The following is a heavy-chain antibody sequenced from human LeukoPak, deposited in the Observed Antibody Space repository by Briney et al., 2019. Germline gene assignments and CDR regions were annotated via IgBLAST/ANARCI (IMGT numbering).Heavy chain of an antibody. J-gene: IGHJ4*02. V-gene: IGHV3-7*01. D-gene: IGHD4-23*01. CDR1: GFPFSNYW. Sequence: GGSLRLSCAGSGFPFSNYWMAWVRQAPGKGLEWVTNMKEDGGEINYVDSVKGRFTISRDNAKNSLDLQMNSLRVDDTAVYYCVRDRGYSTFDYWGQGTLVIVSS. CDR3: VRDRGYSTFDY. CDR2: MKEDGGEI.